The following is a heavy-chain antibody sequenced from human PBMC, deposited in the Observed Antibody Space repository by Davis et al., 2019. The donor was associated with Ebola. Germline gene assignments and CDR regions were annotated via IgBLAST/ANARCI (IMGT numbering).Heavy chain of an antibody. Sequence: ASVKVSCKASGYTFTSYGISWVRQAPGQGLEWMGWISAYNGNTNYAQKLQGRVTITRNTSISTAYMELSSLRSEDTAVYYCARGLVSDYGDYPFDYWGQGTLVTVSS. V-gene: IGHV1-18*01. D-gene: IGHD4-17*01. CDR1: GYTFTSYG. J-gene: IGHJ4*02. CDR2: ISAYNGNT. CDR3: ARGLVSDYGDYPFDY.